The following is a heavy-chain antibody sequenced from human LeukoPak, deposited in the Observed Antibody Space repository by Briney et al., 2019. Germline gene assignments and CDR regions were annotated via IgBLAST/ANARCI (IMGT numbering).Heavy chain of an antibody. Sequence: SVKVSCKASGGTFSSYAISWVRQAPGQGLEWMGRIIPILGIANYAQKFQGRVTITADKSTSTAYMELSSLSSEDTAVYYCSSSGVEEWQGLHFWGQGTLVTVSS. CDR2: IIPILGIA. D-gene: IGHD3-3*01. CDR1: GGTFSSYA. J-gene: IGHJ4*02. CDR3: SSSGVEEWQGLHF. V-gene: IGHV1-69*04.